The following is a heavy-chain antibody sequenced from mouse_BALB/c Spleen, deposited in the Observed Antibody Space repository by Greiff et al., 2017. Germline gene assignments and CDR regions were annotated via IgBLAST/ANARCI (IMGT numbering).Heavy chain of an antibody. D-gene: IGHD2-12*01. V-gene: IGHV1-82*01. Sequence: QVQLQQSGPELVKPGASVKISCKASGYAFSSSWMNWVKQRPGQGLEWIGRIYPGDGDTNYNGKFKGKATLTADKSSSTAYMQLSSLTSVDSAVYYCLYDEGYWGQGTTLTVSS. CDR3: LYDEGY. J-gene: IGHJ2*01. CDR1: GYAFSSSW. CDR2: IYPGDGDT.